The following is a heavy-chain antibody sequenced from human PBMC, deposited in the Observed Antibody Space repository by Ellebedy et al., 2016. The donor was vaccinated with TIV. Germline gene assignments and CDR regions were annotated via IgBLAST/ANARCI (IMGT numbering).Heavy chain of an antibody. CDR3: ARLDWSDVDLRHFYFDY. J-gene: IGHJ4*02. D-gene: IGHD1-1*01. CDR2: ITSGGTI. Sequence: GESLKISCATSGFPFSDYYISWIRQAPGKGLEWVSFITSGGTIYYADSVKGRFTISRDNAKNSLYLHMNSLRAEDTAVYYCARLDWSDVDLRHFYFDYWGQGTQVTVSS. CDR1: GFPFSDYY. V-gene: IGHV3-11*01.